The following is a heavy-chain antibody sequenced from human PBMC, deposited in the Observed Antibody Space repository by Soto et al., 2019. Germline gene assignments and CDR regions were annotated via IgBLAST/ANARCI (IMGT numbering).Heavy chain of an antibody. J-gene: IGHJ4*02. CDR1: GFTFSSYA. V-gene: IGHV3-23*01. Sequence: GGSLRLSCAASGFTFSSYAMSWVRQAPGKGLEWVSAISGSGGSTYYADSVKGRFTISRDNSKNTLYLQMNSLRAEDTAVYYCAKAGDRRITMIVVIDYWGQGTLVTVSS. CDR2: ISGSGGST. CDR3: AKAGDRRITMIVVIDY. D-gene: IGHD3-22*01.